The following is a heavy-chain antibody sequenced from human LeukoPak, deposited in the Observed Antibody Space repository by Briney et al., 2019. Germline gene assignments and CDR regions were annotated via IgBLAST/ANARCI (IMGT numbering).Heavy chain of an antibody. J-gene: IGHJ4*02. CDR3: ARDRPPEIDY. CDR1: GFTFSNYA. CDR2: IWYDGSNK. V-gene: IGHV3-33*01. D-gene: IGHD1-14*01. Sequence: GRSLRLSCVASGFTFSNYAMHWVRRAPGEGLEWVAVIWYDGSNKYYADSVKGRFTISRDNSKNTLYLQMNSLRTEDTAMYYCARDRPPEIDYWGQGTLVTVSS.